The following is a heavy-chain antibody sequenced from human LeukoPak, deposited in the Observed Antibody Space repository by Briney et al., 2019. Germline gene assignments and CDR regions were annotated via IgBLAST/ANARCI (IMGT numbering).Heavy chain of an antibody. J-gene: IGHJ4*02. CDR3: ARDYCSSTSCRLDY. CDR1: GYTFTGYY. CDR2: INPNSGGT. D-gene: IGHD2-2*01. V-gene: IGHV1-2*02. Sequence: ASVKVSCKASGYTFTGYYMHWVRQAPGQGLEWMGWINPNSGGTSYAQKFQGRVTMTRDTSISTAYMELSRLGSDDTAVYYCARDYCSSTSCRLDYWGQGTLVTVSS.